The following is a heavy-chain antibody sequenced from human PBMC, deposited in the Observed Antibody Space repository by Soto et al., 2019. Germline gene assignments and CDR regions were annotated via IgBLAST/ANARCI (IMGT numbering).Heavy chain of an antibody. CDR3: AESDYYYDDMDV. CDR2: IWYDGSNK. CDR1: GFTFSSYG. Sequence: QVQLVESGGGVVQPGRSLRLSCAASGFTFSSYGMHWVRQAPGKGLEWVAVIWYDGSNKYYADSVKGRFTISRDNSKNTLYLQMNSLRAEDTAVYYCAESDYYYDDMDVWGQGTTVTVSS. V-gene: IGHV3-33*06. J-gene: IGHJ6*02.